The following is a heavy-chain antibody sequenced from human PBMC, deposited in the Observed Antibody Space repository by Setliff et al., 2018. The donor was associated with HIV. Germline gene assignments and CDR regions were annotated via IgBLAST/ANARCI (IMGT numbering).Heavy chain of an antibody. CDR2: IIPIFGPA. J-gene: IGHJ4*02. CDR1: GGTFRSYA. D-gene: IGHD1-26*01. V-gene: IGHV1-69*13. CDR3: ATGSHGEGATDY. Sequence: ASVKVSCKASGGTFRSYAISWVRQAPGQGLEWMGGIIPIFGPANYAEKFQGRVTITADESTTTAYMELRSLRSEDTAVYYCATGSHGEGATDYWGRGTLVTVSS.